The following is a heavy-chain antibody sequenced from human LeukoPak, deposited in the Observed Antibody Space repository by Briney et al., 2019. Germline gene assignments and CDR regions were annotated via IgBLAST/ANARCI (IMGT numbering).Heavy chain of an antibody. CDR3: ARATRYFYDSSGYLFDY. V-gene: IGHV4-59*01. CDR2: MYYSGST. D-gene: IGHD3-22*01. J-gene: IGHJ4*02. CDR1: GGSISSYY. Sequence: PSETLSLTCTVSGGSISSYYWSWIRQPPGKGLEWVGYMYYSGSTNYNPSLNSRVTISVDTSKNQFSLKLSSVAAADTAVYYCARATRYFYDSSGYLFDYWGQGTLVTVS.